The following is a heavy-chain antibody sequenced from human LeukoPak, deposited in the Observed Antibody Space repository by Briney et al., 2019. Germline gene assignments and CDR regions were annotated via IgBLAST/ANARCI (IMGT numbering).Heavy chain of an antibody. CDR2: ITSDGSST. Sequence: GGSLRLSCAASGFTFSSTWMNWVRQGPGKGLEWVSRITSDGSSTIYADSVKGRFTISRDNAKNSLYLQMNSLRAEDTAVYYCARAWGGVMWGQGTLVTVSS. D-gene: IGHD3-16*01. CDR3: ARAWGGVM. J-gene: IGHJ4*02. V-gene: IGHV3-74*01. CDR1: GFTFSSTW.